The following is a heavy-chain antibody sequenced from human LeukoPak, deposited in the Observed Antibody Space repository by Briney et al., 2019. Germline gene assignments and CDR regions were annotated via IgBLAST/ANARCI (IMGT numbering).Heavy chain of an antibody. CDR1: GGSFSGYY. Sequence: SETLSLTCAVYGGSFSGYYWSWIRQPPGKGLEWIGEINHSGSSNYNPSLTSRVTISVDTSKNQFSLKLSSVTAADTAVYYCARERGSDYWGQGTLVTVSS. CDR2: INHSGSS. J-gene: IGHJ4*02. D-gene: IGHD3-16*01. V-gene: IGHV4-34*01. CDR3: ARERGSDY.